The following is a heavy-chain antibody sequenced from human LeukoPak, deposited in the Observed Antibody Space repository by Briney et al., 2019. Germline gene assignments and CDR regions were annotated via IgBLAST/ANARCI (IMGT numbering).Heavy chain of an antibody. CDR2: VYYSGST. CDR3: ARRLATPFFDY. V-gene: IGHV4-39*01. J-gene: IGHJ4*02. CDR1: GGSISSSSYY. D-gene: IGHD5-24*01. Sequence: SETLSLTCTVSGGSISSSSYYCGWIRQPPGKGLEWIGNVYYSGSTYQNPSLKSRVTISVDTSKNQFSLKLSSVTAAATGLYHWARRLATPFFDYWGQGTLVTVSS.